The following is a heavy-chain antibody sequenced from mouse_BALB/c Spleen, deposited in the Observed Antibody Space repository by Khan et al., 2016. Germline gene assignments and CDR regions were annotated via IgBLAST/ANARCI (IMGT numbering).Heavy chain of an antibody. V-gene: IGHV4-1*02. CDR2: INPDSSTI. J-gene: IGHJ1*01. CDR3: ANYDGYYRSWYFDV. CDR1: GFDFSSYW. Sequence: EVKLLESGGGLVQPGGSLKLSCAASGFDFSSYWMSWVRQAPGNGLEWIGEINPDSSTINYTPSLKDKFIISGDNAKNTLYLQMSKVRSEYTALYYCANYDGYYRSWYFDVWGAGTTVTVSS. D-gene: IGHD2-3*01.